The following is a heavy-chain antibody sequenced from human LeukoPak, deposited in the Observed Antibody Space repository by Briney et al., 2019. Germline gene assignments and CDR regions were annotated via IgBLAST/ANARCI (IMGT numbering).Heavy chain of an antibody. CDR1: GYTFPNYG. CDR2: INGGNGYT. Sequence: ASVTVSYKASGYTFPNYGVHWVRHAPGQRLEWMGWINGGNGYTKYSQKFQGRVTITGDTSASTAYMELSSLRSEDTAVYYCARYINGAFDYWGQGTLGTVSS. V-gene: IGHV1-3*01. CDR3: ARYINGAFDY. J-gene: IGHJ4*02. D-gene: IGHD2-8*01.